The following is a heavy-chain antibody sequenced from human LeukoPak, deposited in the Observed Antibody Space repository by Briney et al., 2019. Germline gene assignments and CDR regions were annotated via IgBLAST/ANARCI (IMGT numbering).Heavy chain of an antibody. D-gene: IGHD3-10*01. CDR3: ARSGFGSGISFDP. Sequence: GASVKVSCKASGYTFTSYGISWVRQAPGQGPEWMGWMNPNSGDTGYTQKFQGRVTMTRDTSIRTAYMELSSLTSEDTAVYYCARSGFGSGISFDPWGQGTLVTVSS. J-gene: IGHJ5*02. CDR1: GYTFTSYG. CDR2: MNPNSGDT. V-gene: IGHV1-8*02.